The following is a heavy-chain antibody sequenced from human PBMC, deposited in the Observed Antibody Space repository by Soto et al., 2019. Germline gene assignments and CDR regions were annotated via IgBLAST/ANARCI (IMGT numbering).Heavy chain of an antibody. J-gene: IGHJ6*02. CDR2: INTYTGNT. D-gene: IGHD3-16*01. Sequence: GASGKVSCKASRYTFTSYGVSWVRQAPGQGLQWMGWINTYTGNTEYAQNFQDRVALTTDKGTSTAYMELRSLRPDDTAVYYCAREGVRGMDVWG. V-gene: IGHV1-18*01. CDR3: AREGVRGMDV. CDR1: RYTFTSYG.